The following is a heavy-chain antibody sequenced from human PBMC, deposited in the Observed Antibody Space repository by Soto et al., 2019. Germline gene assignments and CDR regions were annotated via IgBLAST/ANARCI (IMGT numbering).Heavy chain of an antibody. J-gene: IGHJ4*02. D-gene: IGHD5-12*01. CDR3: ARGWAPDISGYFIDS. V-gene: IGHV4-59*01. CDR2: IYYSGGT. CDR1: GGSIGSFY. Sequence: SETLSLTCTISGGSIGSFYWNWIRQSPGKGLEWIGYIYYSGGTNYNSSFKSRITISVDTSKNLFSLKLRSVTAADTAVYYCARGWAPDISGYFIDSWGQGTLVTVSS.